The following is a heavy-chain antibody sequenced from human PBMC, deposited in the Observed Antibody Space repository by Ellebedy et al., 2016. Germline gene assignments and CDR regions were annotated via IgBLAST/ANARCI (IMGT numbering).Heavy chain of an antibody. D-gene: IGHD3-22*01. CDR3: AREITYYYDSSGYPGAFDI. CDR1: GFTFSSYA. V-gene: IGHV3-30-3*01. Sequence: GESLKISXAASGFTFSSYAMHWVRQAPGKGLEWVAVISYDGSNKYYADSVKGRFTISRDNSKNTLYLQMNSLRAEDTAVYYYAREITYYYDSSGYPGAFDIWGQGTMVTVSS. CDR2: ISYDGSNK. J-gene: IGHJ3*02.